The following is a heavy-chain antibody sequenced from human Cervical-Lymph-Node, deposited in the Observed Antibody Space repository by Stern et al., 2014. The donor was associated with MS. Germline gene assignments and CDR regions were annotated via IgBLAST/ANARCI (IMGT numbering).Heavy chain of an antibody. D-gene: IGHD2-8*01. V-gene: IGHV1-18*01. Sequence: VQLEESGTEVKKPGASVLVSCKASGYTFTTYGITWVRQAPGQGLEWMGWISADSGNTNYAQKFQDRVTMTRDTTTGTAYMEVRSLRSEDTAVYYCARDKMHAFDYWGQGTQVTVPS. J-gene: IGHJ4*02. CDR2: ISADSGNT. CDR1: GYTFTTYG. CDR3: ARDKMHAFDY.